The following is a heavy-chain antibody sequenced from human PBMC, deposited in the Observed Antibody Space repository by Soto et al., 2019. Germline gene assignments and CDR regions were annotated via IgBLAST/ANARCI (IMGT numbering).Heavy chain of an antibody. CDR3: ARASETIFGVVTPAARWGHWFDP. CDR2: IYHSGST. CDR1: GGSISSGGYS. J-gene: IGHJ5*02. D-gene: IGHD3-3*01. Sequence: PSETLSLTCAVSGGSISSGGYSWSWIRQPPGKGLEWIGYIYHSGSTYYNPSLKSRVTISVDRSKNQFSLKLSSVTAADTAVYYCARASETIFGVVTPAARWGHWFDPWGQGTLVTVSS. V-gene: IGHV4-30-2*01.